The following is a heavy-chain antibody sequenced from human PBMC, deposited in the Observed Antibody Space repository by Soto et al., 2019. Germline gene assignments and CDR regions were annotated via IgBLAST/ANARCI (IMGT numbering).Heavy chain of an antibody. CDR3: ARGRSGAGVISWYLDGWTGGALDTVYYG. Sequence: PSDNLSLSCTFSGFFISSCDYYWSLIRQPPGKGLEWIGYIYSSGNTYYNPSLKSRLTISVDTSKNQFSLKLNSVTAADTALYYCARGRSGAGVISWYLDGWTGGALDTVYYG. V-gene: IGHV4-31*03. J-gene: IGHJ6*01. CDR2: IYSSGNT. CDR1: GFFISSCDYY. D-gene: IGHD3-16*01.